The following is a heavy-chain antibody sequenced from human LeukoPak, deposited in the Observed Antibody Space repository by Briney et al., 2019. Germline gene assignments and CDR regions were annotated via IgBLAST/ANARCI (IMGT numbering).Heavy chain of an antibody. D-gene: IGHD4-23*01. Sequence: GGSLRLSCAASGLTFSSHGMHWVRQAPGKGLGWVAVIWYDGSNKYYADSVKGRFTISRDNSKNTLYLQMNSLRAEDTAVYYCAREAYGGEGPFDIWGQGTMVTVSS. CDR1: GLTFSSHG. V-gene: IGHV3-33*01. CDR2: IWYDGSNK. CDR3: AREAYGGEGPFDI. J-gene: IGHJ3*02.